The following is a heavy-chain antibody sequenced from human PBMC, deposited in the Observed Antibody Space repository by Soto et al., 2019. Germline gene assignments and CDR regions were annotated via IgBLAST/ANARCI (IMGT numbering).Heavy chain of an antibody. D-gene: IGHD6-13*01. J-gene: IGHJ4*02. Sequence: PGGSLRLSCAASGFTFSSYAMSWARQAPGKGLEWVSAISGNGHSTYYADSVKGRFTISRDNSKNTLYLQMNSLRADDTAVYHCAKAGFSSSWSPTYFDYWGQGTLVTVSS. V-gene: IGHV3-23*01. CDR2: ISGNGHST. CDR1: GFTFSSYA. CDR3: AKAGFSSSWSPTYFDY.